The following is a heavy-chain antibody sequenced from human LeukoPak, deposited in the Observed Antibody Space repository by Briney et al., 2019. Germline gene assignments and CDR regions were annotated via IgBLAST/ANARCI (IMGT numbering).Heavy chain of an antibody. J-gene: IGHJ4*02. Sequence: SETLSLTCTVSGGPISSYYWSWIRQPAGKGLEWIGRIYTSGSTNYNPSLKSRVTMSVDTSKNQFSLKLSSVTAADTAVYYCARGEGYYYDSSGYYRPKAGFDYWGQGTLVTVSS. CDR3: ARGEGYYYDSSGYYRPKAGFDY. CDR1: GGPISSYY. V-gene: IGHV4-4*07. CDR2: IYTSGST. D-gene: IGHD3-22*01.